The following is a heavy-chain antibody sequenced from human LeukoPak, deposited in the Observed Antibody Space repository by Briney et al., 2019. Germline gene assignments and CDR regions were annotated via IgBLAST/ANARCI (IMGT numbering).Heavy chain of an antibody. CDR3: ARVYHCSSTSCYWDYYYYMDV. D-gene: IGHD2-2*01. Sequence: PGGSLRLSCAASAFTFSSYSMNWVRQAPGKGLEWVSSISSSSSYIYYADSVKGRFTISRDNAKNSLYLQMNSLRAEDTAVYYCARVYHCSSTSCYWDYYYYMDVWGKGTTVTVSS. V-gene: IGHV3-21*01. CDR1: AFTFSSYS. CDR2: ISSSSSYI. J-gene: IGHJ6*03.